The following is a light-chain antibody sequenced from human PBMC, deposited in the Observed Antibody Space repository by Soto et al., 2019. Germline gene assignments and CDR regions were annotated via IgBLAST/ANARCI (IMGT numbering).Light chain of an antibody. CDR3: SSYTSSTTSVV. Sequence: QSVLTQPASVSGSPGQSITISCTGTTSDIGGHKYVSWYQQHPDKAPKVLIFEVSNRPSGISDRFSGSKSGNTASLTISGLQAGDEADYYCSSYTSSTTSVVFGGGTKLTVL. CDR2: EVS. J-gene: IGLJ2*01. CDR1: TSDIGGHKY. V-gene: IGLV2-14*01.